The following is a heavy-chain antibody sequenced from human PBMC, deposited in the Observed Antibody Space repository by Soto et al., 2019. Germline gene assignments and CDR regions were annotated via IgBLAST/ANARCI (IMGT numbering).Heavy chain of an antibody. CDR2: IIPIFGTA. Sequence: SVKVSCKASGGTFSSYAISWVRQAPAQGLEWMGGIIPIFGTANYAQKFQGRVTITADESTSTAYMELSSLRSEDTAVYYCASGLSGYYYGYYFDYWGQGTLVTVSS. J-gene: IGHJ4*02. CDR1: GGTFSSYA. V-gene: IGHV1-69*13. CDR3: ASGLSGYYYGYYFDY. D-gene: IGHD3-22*01.